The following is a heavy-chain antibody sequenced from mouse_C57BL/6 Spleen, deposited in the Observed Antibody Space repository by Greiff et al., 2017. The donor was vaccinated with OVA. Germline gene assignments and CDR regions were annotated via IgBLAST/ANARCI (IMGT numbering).Heavy chain of an antibody. V-gene: IGHV5-17*01. CDR2: ISSGSSTI. CDR3: ARRPDYYAMDY. J-gene: IGHJ4*01. Sequence: EVHLVESGGGLVKPGGSLKLSCAASGFTFSDYGMHWVRQAPETGLEWVAYISSGSSTIYYADTVKGRFTISRDNAKNTLFLQMTSLRSEDTAMYYCARRPDYYAMDYWGQGTSVTVSS. CDR1: GFTFSDYG.